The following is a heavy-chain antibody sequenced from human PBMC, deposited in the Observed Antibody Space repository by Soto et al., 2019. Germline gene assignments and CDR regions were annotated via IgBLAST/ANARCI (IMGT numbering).Heavy chain of an antibody. V-gene: IGHV4-38-2*01. Sequence: KTSETLSLTCAVSGYSISSGYYWGVIRHPPGKGLEWIGSIYYGASTYYNPSLKSRVTISVATSENQLSLKLSSVTAADTAVFYCARARQIALAGTGFDYWGQGALVTVSS. D-gene: IGHD6-19*01. J-gene: IGHJ4*02. CDR1: GYSISSGYY. CDR2: IYYGAST. CDR3: ARARQIALAGTGFDY.